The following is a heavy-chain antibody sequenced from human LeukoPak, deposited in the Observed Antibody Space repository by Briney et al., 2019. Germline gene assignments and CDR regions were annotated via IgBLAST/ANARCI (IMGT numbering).Heavy chain of an antibody. CDR1: GFTFSSYG. V-gene: IGHV3-33*01. CDR2: IWYDGSNK. J-gene: IGHJ5*02. D-gene: IGHD3-10*01. CDR3: ARDLTGVRGVITNWFDP. Sequence: PGGSLRLSCAASGFTFSSYGMHWVRQAPGKGLEWVAVIWYDGSNKYYADSVKGRFTISRDNSKSTLYLQMNSLRAEDTAVYYCARDLTGVRGVITNWFDPLGPGNPGHRLL.